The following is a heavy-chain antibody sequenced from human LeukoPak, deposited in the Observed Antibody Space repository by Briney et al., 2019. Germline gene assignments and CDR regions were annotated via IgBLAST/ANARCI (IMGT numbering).Heavy chain of an antibody. CDR3: ARDLDGGDY. CDR2: IKQDGSEK. Sequence: GGSLRLSCAASGFTFSNYWMSWVRQAPGRGLEWVANIKQDGSEKYYVDSVKGRFTISRDNAKNSLYLQVNSLRAEDTAVYYCARDLDGGDYRGQGTLVTVSS. D-gene: IGHD2-15*01. J-gene: IGHJ4*02. V-gene: IGHV3-7*01. CDR1: GFTFSNYW.